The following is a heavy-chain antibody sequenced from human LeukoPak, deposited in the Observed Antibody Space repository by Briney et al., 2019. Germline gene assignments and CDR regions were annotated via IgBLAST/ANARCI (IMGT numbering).Heavy chain of an antibody. J-gene: IGHJ4*02. D-gene: IGHD3-10*01. Sequence: VASVKVSCKASGGTFSSYAISWVRQAPGQGLERMGGIIPIFGTANYAQKFQGRVTITTDESTSTAYMELSSLRSEDTAVYYCARSSLRTYYYGSGSYYNCDYWGQGTLVTVSS. V-gene: IGHV1-69*05. CDR2: IIPIFGTA. CDR3: ARSSLRTYYYGSGSYYNCDY. CDR1: GGTFSSYA.